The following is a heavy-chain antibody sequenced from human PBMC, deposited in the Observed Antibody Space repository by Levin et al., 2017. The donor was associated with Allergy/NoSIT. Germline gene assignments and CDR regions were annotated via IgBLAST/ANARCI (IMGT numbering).Heavy chain of an antibody. J-gene: IGHJ4*02. CDR1: GGSITSNSYY. CDR2: IDHRGGT. V-gene: IGHV4-39*01. D-gene: IGHD1-26*01. CDR3: ASYTYLYTSWSYFYDY. Sequence: SQTLSLTCTVSGGSITSNSYYWGWIRQPPGKGLEWIGNIDHRGGTYYNPSLKSRVTMSVDTSKNRFSLKLTSVTAADSAVYYCASYTYLYTSWSYFYDYWGQGTLVTVSS.